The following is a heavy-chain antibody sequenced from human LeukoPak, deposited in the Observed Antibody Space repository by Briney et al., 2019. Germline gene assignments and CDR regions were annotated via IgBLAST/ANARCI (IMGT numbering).Heavy chain of an antibody. D-gene: IGHD3-22*01. CDR2: IYYSGST. CDR3: ARRSYYYDSSGYYQNWFDP. CDR1: GGSISSSSYY. V-gene: IGHV4-39*07. Sequence: SETLSLTCTVSGGSISSSSYYWGWIRQPPGKGLEWIGSIYYSGSTYYNPSLKSRVTISVDTSKNQFSLKLSSVTAADTAVYYCARRSYYYDSSGYYQNWFDPWGQGTLVTVSS. J-gene: IGHJ5*02.